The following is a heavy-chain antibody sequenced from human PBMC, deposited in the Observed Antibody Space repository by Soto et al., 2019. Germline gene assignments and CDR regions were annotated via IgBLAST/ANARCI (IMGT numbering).Heavy chain of an antibody. V-gene: IGHV3-33*01. D-gene: IGHD5-18*01. J-gene: IGHJ4*02. Sequence: PGGSLRLSCAASGFTFSSYGMHWVRQAPGKGLEWVAVIWYDGSNKYYADSVKGRFTISRDNSKNTLYLQMNSLRAEDTAVYYCARDDEEFVDTAMVGFDYWGQGTLVTVSS. CDR3: ARDDEEFVDTAMVGFDY. CDR1: GFTFSSYG. CDR2: IWYDGSNK.